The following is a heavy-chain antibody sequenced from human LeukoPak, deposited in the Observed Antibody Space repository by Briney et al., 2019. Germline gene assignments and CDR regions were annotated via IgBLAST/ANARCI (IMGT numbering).Heavy chain of an antibody. CDR1: GFIFSSYS. CDR2: IGSSTYI. J-gene: IGHJ5*02. CDR3: ARARVIVTAGIYWFDP. V-gene: IGHV3-21*01. D-gene: IGHD6-13*01. Sequence: GGSLRLSCEASGFIFSSYSMNWVRQAPGKGLEWVSSIGSSTYIYYADSVKGRFTISRDNAKNSLYLQMNSLRAEDTAVYYCARARVIVTAGIYWFDPWGQGTLVTVSS.